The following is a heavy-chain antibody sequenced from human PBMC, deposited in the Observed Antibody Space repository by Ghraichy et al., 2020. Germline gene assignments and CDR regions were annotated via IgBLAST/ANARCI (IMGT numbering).Heavy chain of an antibody. D-gene: IGHD2-8*01. CDR3: ASPSSTNYYPPDY. CDR2: ISGSGAGT. CDR1: GFMFSNYA. J-gene: IGHJ4*02. V-gene: IGHV3-23*01. Sequence: GGSLRLSCAASGFMFSNYAMYWVRQAPGKGLDWVSGISGSGAGTYYADSVKGRFTISRDNSKNTLFLQMNNLRAGDTAVYYCASPSSTNYYPPDYWGLGTLVTVSS.